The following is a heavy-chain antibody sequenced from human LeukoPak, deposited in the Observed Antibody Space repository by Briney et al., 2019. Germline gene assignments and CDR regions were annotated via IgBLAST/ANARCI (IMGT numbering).Heavy chain of an antibody. Sequence: GESLKISCKGSGYSFTSYWIGWARQMPGKGLEWMGIIYPGDSDTRYSPSFQGQVTISADKSISTAYLQWSSLKASDTAMYYCALTYYDFWSGYYTGGIDYWGQGTLVTVSS. CDR3: ALTYYDFWSGYYTGGIDY. V-gene: IGHV5-51*01. CDR1: GYSFTSYW. D-gene: IGHD3-3*01. J-gene: IGHJ4*02. CDR2: IYPGDSDT.